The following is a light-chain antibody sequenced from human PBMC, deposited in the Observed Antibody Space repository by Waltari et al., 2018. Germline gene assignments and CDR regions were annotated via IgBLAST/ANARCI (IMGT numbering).Light chain of an antibody. V-gene: IGKV3-20*01. CDR3: QHYLRLPVA. Sequence: EIVLTQSPGTLSLSPGERAIVSCRASQRVGRTLAGYQKKPGQAPRLLIYGASNRATGIPDRFIGSGSGTEFSLTISGLEPEDSAVYYCQHYLRLPVAFGQGTKVEIK. CDR2: GAS. J-gene: IGKJ1*01. CDR1: QRVGRT.